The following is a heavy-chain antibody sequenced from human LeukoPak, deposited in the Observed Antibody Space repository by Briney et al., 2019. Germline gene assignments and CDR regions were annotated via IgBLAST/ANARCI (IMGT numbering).Heavy chain of an antibody. CDR1: GYTFTSYG. J-gene: IGHJ6*03. Sequence: ASVKVSCKASGYTFTSYGISWVRQAPGQGLEWMGWISAYNGNTNYAQKLQGRVTMTTDTSTSTAYMELRSLRSDDTAVYYCARTKVDTAMVTGRYYYYMDVWGKGTTVTVSS. CDR2: ISAYNGNT. CDR3: ARTKVDTAMVTGRYYYYMDV. D-gene: IGHD5-18*01. V-gene: IGHV1-18*01.